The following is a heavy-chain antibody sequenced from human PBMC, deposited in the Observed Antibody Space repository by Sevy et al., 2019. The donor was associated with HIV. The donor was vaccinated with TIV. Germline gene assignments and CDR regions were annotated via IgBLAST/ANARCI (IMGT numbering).Heavy chain of an antibody. D-gene: IGHD3-3*01. J-gene: IGHJ4*02. CDR2: IKSKTDGGTT. V-gene: IGHV3-15*01. CDR3: TTKHGFWSGYYYFDY. CDR1: GFTFNSHG. Sequence: GGSLRLSCATSGFTFNSHGMHWVRQAPGMGLEWVGRIKSKTDGGTTDYAAPVKSRFTISRDDSKNTLYLQMNSLKTEDTAVYYCTTKHGFWSGYYYFDYWGQGTLVTVSS.